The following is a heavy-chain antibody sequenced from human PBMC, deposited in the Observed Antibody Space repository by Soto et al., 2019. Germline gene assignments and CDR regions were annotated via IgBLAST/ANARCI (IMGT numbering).Heavy chain of an antibody. D-gene: IGHD2-21*02. J-gene: IGHJ3*02. CDR1: GFIFSDYS. Sequence: GGSLRLSCAASGFIFSDYSMNWVRQAPGKGLQWVSSISSSSSYIYYADSVKGRFTISRDNARNSLYLQMNSLRAEDTAVYYCARDGIVYENCGGDCHWADAFDIWGQGTMVTVSS. CDR3: ARDGIVYENCGGDCHWADAFDI. CDR2: ISSSSSYI. V-gene: IGHV3-21*01.